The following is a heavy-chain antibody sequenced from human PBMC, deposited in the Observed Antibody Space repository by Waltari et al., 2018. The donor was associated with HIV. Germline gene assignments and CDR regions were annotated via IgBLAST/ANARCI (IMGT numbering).Heavy chain of an antibody. J-gene: IGHJ4*02. CDR3: ANALGLRAPLDY. V-gene: IGHV1-2*02. CDR1: GYTFTDYY. CDR2: INPDTGGT. Sequence: QVQLVQSGAEVKKPGASVRVSCKTSGYTFTDYYIHWVRQAPGQGLEGLGWINPDTGGTKYPQAFQGRVTLTRDTSISTAYMELTSLKSDDTAVYFCANALGLRAPLDYWGQGTLVTVSS. D-gene: IGHD2-2*01.